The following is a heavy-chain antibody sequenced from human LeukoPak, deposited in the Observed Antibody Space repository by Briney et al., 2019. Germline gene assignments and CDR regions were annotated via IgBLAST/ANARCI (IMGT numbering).Heavy chain of an antibody. CDR3: AGLLWFGELEEFDP. CDR2: LYDSGNT. Sequence: SETLSLTCSVSGPSFTNYYWSWLRQPPGKGLEWIAYLYDSGNTNYNPSLKSRVTLSMDTSKKQFSLKLNSVTAADTAVYYCAGLLWFGELEEFDPWGQGTLVTVSS. D-gene: IGHD3-10*01. V-gene: IGHV4-59*12. CDR1: GPSFTNYY. J-gene: IGHJ5*02.